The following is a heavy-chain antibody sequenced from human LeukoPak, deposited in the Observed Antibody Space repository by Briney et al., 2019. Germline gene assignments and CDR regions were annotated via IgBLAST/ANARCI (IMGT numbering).Heavy chain of an antibody. CDR1: GYQFTSYW. CDR3: VRHDLDNDYYGMDV. Sequence: GESLKISCKAIGYQFTSYWIGWVRQQPGQGLEWMGIIYPGDSDTRDSPSFRGQVTISADTSISTAYLQWSSLKASDTAIYYCVRHDLDNDYYGMDVWGQGTTVTVSS. J-gene: IGHJ6*02. V-gene: IGHV5-51*01. CDR2: IYPGDSDT.